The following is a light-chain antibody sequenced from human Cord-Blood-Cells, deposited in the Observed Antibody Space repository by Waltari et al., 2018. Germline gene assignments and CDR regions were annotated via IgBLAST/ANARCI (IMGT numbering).Light chain of an antibody. CDR1: SSAVGSYNL. V-gene: IGLV2-23*02. Sequence: QSALTQPASVSGSPGQSITISCTGTSSAVGSYNLVSWYQLHPGKAPKLMIYEVSKRPSGVSNRFSGSKSGNTASLTISGLQAEDEADYYCCSYAGSSTWVFGGGTKLTVL. J-gene: IGLJ3*02. CDR3: CSYAGSSTWV. CDR2: EVS.